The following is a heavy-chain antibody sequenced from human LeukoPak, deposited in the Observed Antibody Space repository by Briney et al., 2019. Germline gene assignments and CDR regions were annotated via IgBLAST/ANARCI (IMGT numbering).Heavy chain of an antibody. CDR2: IKQDGSEK. V-gene: IGHV3-7*01. D-gene: IGHD1-26*01. J-gene: IGHJ4*02. CDR1: GFTFSRYW. CDR3: TRDAGIVGATMWFGY. Sequence: PGGSLRLSCAASGFTFSRYWMSWVRQAPGEGLEWGANIKQDGSEKYYVDSVKGRFTISRDNAKNSLYLQMNSLRAEDTAVYYCTRDAGIVGATMWFGYWGQGTLVTVSS.